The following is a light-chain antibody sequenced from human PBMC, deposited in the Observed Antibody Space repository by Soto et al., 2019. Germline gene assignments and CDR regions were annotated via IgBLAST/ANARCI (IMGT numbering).Light chain of an antibody. V-gene: IGKV1-39*01. CDR2: ATS. CDR1: QNVASY. Sequence: DIQMTQSPSSLSASVGDKVTITCRASQNVASYLNWYQQTLGTAPKVLIYATSTLKTGVPSRFSGSGSGTDFTLTISSLQPEDFAVYYCQQYGSSGTFGQGTKGDIK. J-gene: IGKJ1*01. CDR3: QQYGSSGT.